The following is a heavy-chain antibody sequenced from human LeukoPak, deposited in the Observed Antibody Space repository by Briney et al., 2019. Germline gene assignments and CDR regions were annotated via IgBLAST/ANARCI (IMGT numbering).Heavy chain of an antibody. CDR1: GFTFSSYS. Sequence: PGGSLRLSCAASGFTFSSYSMNWVRQAPGKGPEWVSYISSSSSTIYYADSVKGRFTISRDNAKNSLYLQMNSLRAEDTAVYYCARDAAVYGDYVIHWGQGTLVTVSS. CDR2: ISSSSSTI. V-gene: IGHV3-48*01. J-gene: IGHJ4*02. D-gene: IGHD4-17*01. CDR3: ARDAAVYGDYVIH.